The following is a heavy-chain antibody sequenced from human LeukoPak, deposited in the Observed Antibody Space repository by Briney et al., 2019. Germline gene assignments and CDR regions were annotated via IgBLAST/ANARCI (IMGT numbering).Heavy chain of an antibody. CDR3: ARDLPYYDILTGYYTGWFDP. D-gene: IGHD3-9*01. V-gene: IGHV7-4-1*02. CDR2: INTNTGNP. CDR1: GYTFTSYA. J-gene: IGHJ5*02. Sequence: ASVKVSCKASGYTFTSYAMNWVRQAPGQGLECMGWINTNTGNPTYAQGFTGRFVFSLDTSVSTAYLQISSLKAEDTAVYYCARDLPYYDILTGYYTGWFDPWGQGTLVTVSS.